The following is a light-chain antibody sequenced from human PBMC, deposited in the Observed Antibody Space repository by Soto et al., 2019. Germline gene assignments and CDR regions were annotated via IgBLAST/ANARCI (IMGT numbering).Light chain of an antibody. V-gene: IGKV1-9*01. CDR2: AAS. CDR1: QGISSY. Sequence: IQMTQSPSSLSASVGDRVTITCQASQGISSYLAWYQQKPGKAPKLLIYAASTLQSGVPLRFSGSGSGTSFTLTISSLQPEDFATYYCQQLLSYPITFGQGTRLEIK. CDR3: QQLLSYPIT. J-gene: IGKJ5*01.